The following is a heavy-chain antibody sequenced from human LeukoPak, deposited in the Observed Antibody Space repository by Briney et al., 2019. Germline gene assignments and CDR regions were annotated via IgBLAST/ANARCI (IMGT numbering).Heavy chain of an antibody. Sequence: PGGSLRLSCAASGFTFSSYEMNWVRQAPGKGLEWISYISSSGSTIYYADSVKGRFTISRDNAKSSLYLQMNSLRAEDTAVYYCARAYTFGGVIVAFDYWGQGTLVTVSS. CDR3: ARAYTFGGVIVAFDY. V-gene: IGHV3-48*03. CDR1: GFTFSSYE. J-gene: IGHJ4*02. D-gene: IGHD3-16*02. CDR2: ISSSGSTI.